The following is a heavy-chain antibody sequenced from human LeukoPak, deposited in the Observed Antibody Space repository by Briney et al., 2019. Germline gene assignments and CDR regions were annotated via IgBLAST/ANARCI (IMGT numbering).Heavy chain of an antibody. V-gene: IGHV3-23*01. CDR1: GITFRSYA. CDR3: AKWGAQSGSYRVVDC. Sequence: GGSLRLSCAASGITFRSYAMSWVRQARGRGLEWVSAINGDGGSTYYADSVKGRFTISRDNSNNTLFLQMNSLRVEDTAVYYCAKWGAQSGSYRVVDCWGRGTLVTVSS. CDR2: INGDGGST. D-gene: IGHD3-10*01. J-gene: IGHJ4*02.